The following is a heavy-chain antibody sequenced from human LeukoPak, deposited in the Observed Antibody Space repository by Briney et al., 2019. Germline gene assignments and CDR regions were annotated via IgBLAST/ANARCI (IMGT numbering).Heavy chain of an antibody. Sequence: VKPSETLSLTCDVSGYSISSGHYWGWIRQPPGRGLEWIGSTYHTGATYYNPSLESRVTISADTSKNQISLQLRSVTAADTAVYYCAGPYYYDSSGYLFDYWGQGTLVTVSS. CDR1: GYSISSGHY. V-gene: IGHV4-38-2*01. D-gene: IGHD3-22*01. CDR3: AGPYYYDSSGYLFDY. CDR2: TYHTGAT. J-gene: IGHJ4*02.